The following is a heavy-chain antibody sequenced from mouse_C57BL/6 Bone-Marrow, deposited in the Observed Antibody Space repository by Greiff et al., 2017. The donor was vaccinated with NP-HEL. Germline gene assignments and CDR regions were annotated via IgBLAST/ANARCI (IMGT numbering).Heavy chain of an antibody. Sequence: VQLQQSGAELAKPGASVKLSCKASGYTFTSYWMHWVKQRPGQGLEWIGYINPSSGYTKYIQKFKDKATLTADKSSSTAYMQLSSLTYEDSAVYYCAIFYYDYSYAMDYWGQGTSVTVSS. CDR1: GYTFTSYW. CDR2: INPSSGYT. D-gene: IGHD2-4*01. J-gene: IGHJ4*01. CDR3: AIFYYDYSYAMDY. V-gene: IGHV1-7*01.